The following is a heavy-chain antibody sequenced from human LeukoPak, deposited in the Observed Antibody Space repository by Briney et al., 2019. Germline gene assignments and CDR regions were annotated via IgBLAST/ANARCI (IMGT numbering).Heavy chain of an antibody. CDR2: IYYSGST. D-gene: IGHD2-2*01. Sequence: PSETLSLTCTVSGGSISSYYWSWIRQPPGKGLEWIGYIYYSGSTNYNPSLKSRVTISVDTSKNQFSLKLSSVTAADTAVYYCARGHIVVVPAAINYYYMDVWGKGTTVTVSS. CDR3: ARGHIVVVPAAINYYYMDV. V-gene: IGHV4-59*12. CDR1: GGSISSYY. J-gene: IGHJ6*03.